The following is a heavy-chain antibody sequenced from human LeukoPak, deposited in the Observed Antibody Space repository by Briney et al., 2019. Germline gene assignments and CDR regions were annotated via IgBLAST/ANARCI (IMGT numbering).Heavy chain of an antibody. D-gene: IGHD6-13*01. CDR3: AKVSQWGSSRWYEGD. CDR1: GFTFSSSP. J-gene: IGHJ4*02. V-gene: IGHV3-23*01. CDR2: ISADGPT. Sequence: GGSLRLSCTASGFTFSSSPMSWVRQAPGKGLDWVSSISADGPTYYADSVKGRFTISRDNSKNTLYLQMNSLRGEDTAAYYCAKVSQWGSSRWYEGDWGQGTLVTVSS.